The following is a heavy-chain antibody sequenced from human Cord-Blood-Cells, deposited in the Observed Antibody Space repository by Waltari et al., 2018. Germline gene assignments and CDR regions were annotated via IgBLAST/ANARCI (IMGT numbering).Heavy chain of an antibody. J-gene: IGHJ6*02. Sequence: VQLQQWGAGLLKPSETLSLTCAVSGGSSSGSYWTWFRRHPGKGLEWIGEINHSGSTNYNPSLKSRVTISVDTSKNQFSLKLSSVTAADTAVYYCARGASSGYYYYYYYGMDVWGQGTTVTVSS. CDR3: ARGASSGYYYYYYYGMDV. D-gene: IGHD3-22*01. CDR1: GGSSSGSY. CDR2: INHSGST. V-gene: IGHV4-34*01.